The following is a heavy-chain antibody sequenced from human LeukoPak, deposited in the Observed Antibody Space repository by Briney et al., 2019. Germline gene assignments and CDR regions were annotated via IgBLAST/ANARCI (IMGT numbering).Heavy chain of an antibody. CDR3: ARDKGGYYYYMDV. V-gene: IGHV3-64*01. J-gene: IGHJ6*03. CDR2: ISSNGGST. CDR1: GFTFSSYA. Sequence: GGSLRLSCAASGFTFSSYAMHWVRQAPGKGLEYVSAISSNGGSTYYANSVKGRFTISRDNSKSTLYLQMGSLRAEDMAVYYCARDKGGYYYYMDVWGKGTTVTISS. D-gene: IGHD2-15*01.